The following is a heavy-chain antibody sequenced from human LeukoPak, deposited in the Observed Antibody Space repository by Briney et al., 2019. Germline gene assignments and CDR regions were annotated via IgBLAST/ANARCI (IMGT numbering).Heavy chain of an antibody. D-gene: IGHD6-6*01. CDR2: INHSGST. CDR1: GGSFSGYY. CDR3: ARDPGGIAARLLKFDP. J-gene: IGHJ5*02. V-gene: IGHV4-34*01. Sequence: SETLSLTCAVYGGSFSGYYWSWIRQPPGKGLEWIGEINHSGSTNYNPSLKSRVTISVDTSKNQFSLKLSSVTAADTAVYYCARDPGGIAARLLKFDPWGQGTLSPSPQ.